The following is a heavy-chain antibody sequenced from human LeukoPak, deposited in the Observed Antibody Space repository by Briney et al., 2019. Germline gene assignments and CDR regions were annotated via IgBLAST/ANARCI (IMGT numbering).Heavy chain of an antibody. CDR3: ARDPGGRYYNPTYGMDV. D-gene: IGHD3-10*01. CDR1: GFTVSSKY. V-gene: IGHV3-66*01. J-gene: IGHJ6*02. CDR2: IYIGGNT. Sequence: GGSLRLSCAASGFTVSSKYMSWVRQAPGKGLEWVSVIYIGGNTYYADSVKGRFTISRDNSKNTLYLQMNSLRAEDTAVYYCARDPGGRYYNPTYGMDVWGQGTTVTVSS.